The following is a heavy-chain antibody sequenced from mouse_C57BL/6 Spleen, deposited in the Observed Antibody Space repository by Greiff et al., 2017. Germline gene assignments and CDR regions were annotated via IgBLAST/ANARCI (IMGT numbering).Heavy chain of an antibody. D-gene: IGHD2-5*01. V-gene: IGHV5-9*01. CDR1: GFTFSSYT. J-gene: IGHJ3*01. CDR3: ARHNYSKGFAY. CDR2: ISGGGGNT. Sequence: EVKVEESGGGLVKPGGSLKLSCAASGFTFSSYTMSWVRQTPEKRLEWVATISGGGGNTYYPDSVKGRFTISRDNAKNTLYLQMSSLRSEDTALYYCARHNYSKGFAYWGQGTLVTVSA.